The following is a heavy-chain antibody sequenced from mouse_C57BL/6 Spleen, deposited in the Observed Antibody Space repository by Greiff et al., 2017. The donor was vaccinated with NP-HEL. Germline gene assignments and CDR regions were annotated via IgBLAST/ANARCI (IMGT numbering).Heavy chain of an antibody. CDR1: GYTFTSYW. Sequence: QVQLQQPGAELVQPGASVKMSCKASGYTFTSYWITWVKQRPGQGLEWIGDLYPGSGSTNYNEKFKSKATLTVDTSSSTAYMQLSSLTSEDSAVYYCAREGSNYYAMDYWGQGTSVTVSS. J-gene: IGHJ4*01. V-gene: IGHV1-55*01. CDR2: LYPGSGST. CDR3: AREGSNYYAMDY. D-gene: IGHD2-5*01.